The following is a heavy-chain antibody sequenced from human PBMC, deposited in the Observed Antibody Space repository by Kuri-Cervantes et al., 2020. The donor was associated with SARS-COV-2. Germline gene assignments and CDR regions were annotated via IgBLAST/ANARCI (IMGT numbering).Heavy chain of an antibody. J-gene: IGHJ1*01. CDR3: ARGLCSGGSCYRLRFRENQYFQH. V-gene: IGHV4-39*07. CDR2: INHSGST. CDR1: GGSISSSSYY. Sequence: ESLKISCTVSGGSISSSSYYWSWIRQPPGKGLEWIGEINHSGSTNYNPSLKSRVTISVDTSKNQFSLKLSSVTAADTAVYYCARGLCSGGSCYRLRFRENQYFQHWGQGTLVTVSS. D-gene: IGHD2-15*01.